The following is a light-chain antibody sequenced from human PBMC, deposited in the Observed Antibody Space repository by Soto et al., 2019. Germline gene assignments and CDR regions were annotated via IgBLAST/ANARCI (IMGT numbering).Light chain of an antibody. CDR2: AAS. CDR1: RSFASSY. V-gene: IGKV3-20*01. J-gene: IGKJ2*01. CDR3: QQYGASPPYT. Sequence: EIVLTQSPGTLSLSPGERATLSCRASRSFASSYLAWYQQRPGQAPRLLIYAASNRATGIPDRFSGSGSGTDFTLTINRLEAEDSAVYYCQQYGASPPYTFGQRTKVEIK.